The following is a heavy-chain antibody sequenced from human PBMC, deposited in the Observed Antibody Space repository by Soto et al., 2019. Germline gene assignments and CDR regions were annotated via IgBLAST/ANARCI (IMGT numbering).Heavy chain of an antibody. V-gene: IGHV3-23*01. CDR1: GFTFSSYA. Sequence: GGSLRLSCAASGFTFSSYAMSWVRQAPGKGLEWVSAISGSGGSTYYADSVKGRFTISRDNSKNTLYLQMNSLRAEDTAVYYCAKGGGVGYSSSWYKLWWFDPWGQGTLVTVSS. D-gene: IGHD6-13*01. J-gene: IGHJ5*02. CDR2: ISGSGGST. CDR3: AKGGGVGYSSSWYKLWWFDP.